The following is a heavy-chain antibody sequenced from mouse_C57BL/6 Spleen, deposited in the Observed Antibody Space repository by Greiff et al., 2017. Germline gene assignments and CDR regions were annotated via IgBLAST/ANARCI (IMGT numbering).Heavy chain of an antibody. CDR2: INPSSGYT. CDR1: GYTFTSYT. V-gene: IGHV1-4*01. Sequence: QVQLQQSGAELARPGASVKMSCKASGYTFTSYTMHWVKQRPGQGLEWIGYINPSSGYTKYNQKFKDKDTLTADKSSSTAYMQLSSLTSEDSAVYYCARRDTRDAMDYWGQGTSVTVSS. D-gene: IGHD3-3*01. J-gene: IGHJ4*01. CDR3: ARRDTRDAMDY.